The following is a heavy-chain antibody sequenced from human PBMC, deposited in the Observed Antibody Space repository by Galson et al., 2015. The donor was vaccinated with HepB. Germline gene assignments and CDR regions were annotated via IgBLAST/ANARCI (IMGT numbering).Heavy chain of an antibody. Sequence: SLRLSCAASGFTFSSYGMHWVRQAPGKGLEWVAVIWYDGSNKYYADSVKGRFTISRDNSKNTLYLQMNSLRAEDTAVYYCARGESLFGSPFDYWGQGTLVTVSS. CDR2: IWYDGSNK. CDR3: ARGESLFGSPFDY. D-gene: IGHD3-10*01. J-gene: IGHJ4*02. V-gene: IGHV3-33*01. CDR1: GFTFSSYG.